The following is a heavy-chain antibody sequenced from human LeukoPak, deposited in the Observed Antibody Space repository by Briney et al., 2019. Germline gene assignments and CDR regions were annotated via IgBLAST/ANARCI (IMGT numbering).Heavy chain of an antibody. CDR2: IIPIFGTA. J-gene: IGHJ3*02. V-gene: IGHV1-69*06. CDR3: ARGVWFGEAKQDAFDI. Sequence: SVKVSCKASGGTFSSYAISWVRQAPGQGLEWMGGIIPIFGTANYAQKFQGRVTITADKSTSTAYMELSSLRSEDTAVYYCARGVWFGEAKQDAFDIWGQGTMVTVSS. CDR1: GGTFSSYA. D-gene: IGHD3-10*01.